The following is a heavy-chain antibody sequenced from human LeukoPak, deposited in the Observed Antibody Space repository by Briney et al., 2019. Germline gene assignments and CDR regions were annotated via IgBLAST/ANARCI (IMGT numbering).Heavy chain of an antibody. CDR2: IYTSGST. Sequence: SETLSLTCTVSGGSISSGSYYWSWIRQPAGKGLEWIGRIYTSGSTNYNPSLKSRVIISVDTSKNQFSLKLSSVTAADTAVYYCARRRWLRGFDPWGQGTLVTVSS. CDR3: ARRRWLRGFDP. D-gene: IGHD5-12*01. V-gene: IGHV4-61*02. CDR1: GGSISSGSYY. J-gene: IGHJ5*02.